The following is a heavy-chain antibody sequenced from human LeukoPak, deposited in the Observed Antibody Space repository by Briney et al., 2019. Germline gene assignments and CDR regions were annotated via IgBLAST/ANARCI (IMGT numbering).Heavy chain of an antibody. D-gene: IGHD1-14*01. CDR3: AKDLVGGSPPEPDFDY. CDR2: ISGSGGST. V-gene: IGHV3-23*01. Sequence: GRSLRLSCAASGFTFSSYAMSWVRQAPGKGLEWVSAISGSGGSTYYADSVKGRFTISRDNSKNTLYLQMNSLRAEDTAVYYCAKDLVGGSPPEPDFDYWGQGTLVTVSS. CDR1: GFTFSSYA. J-gene: IGHJ4*02.